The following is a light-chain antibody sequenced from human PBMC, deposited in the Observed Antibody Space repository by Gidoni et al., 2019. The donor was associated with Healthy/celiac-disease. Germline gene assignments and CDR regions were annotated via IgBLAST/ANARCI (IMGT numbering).Light chain of an antibody. Sequence: EIVLTQSPATLSLSPGERATLSCRASQSVSSYLAWYQQKPGQAHRLLIYDESNRATGIPARFSGSGSGTDFTLTISRLAPEDFAVYYCQQRSNWPSLTFGGGTKVEIK. V-gene: IGKV3-11*01. CDR3: QQRSNWPSLT. CDR1: QSVSSY. CDR2: DES. J-gene: IGKJ4*01.